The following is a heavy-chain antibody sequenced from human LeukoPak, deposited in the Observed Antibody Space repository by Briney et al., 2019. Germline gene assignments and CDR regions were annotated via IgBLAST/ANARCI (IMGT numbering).Heavy chain of an antibody. CDR1: GGSISSSTYY. Sequence: PSETLSLTCTVSGGSISSSTYYWGWIRQPPGKGLEWIGSTYYSGSTYYNPSLKSRVTFPVDTSKNQFSLKLSSVTAADTAVYYCARHGGSGSYYSQREFDYWGRGTLVTVSS. CDR3: ARHGGSGSYYSQREFDY. V-gene: IGHV4-39*01. CDR2: TYYSGST. D-gene: IGHD3-10*01. J-gene: IGHJ4*02.